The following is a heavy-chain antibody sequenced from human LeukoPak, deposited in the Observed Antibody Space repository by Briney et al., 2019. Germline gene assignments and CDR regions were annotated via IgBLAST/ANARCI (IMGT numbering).Heavy chain of an antibody. CDR3: AILAGYDSSGYYYYYGMDV. D-gene: IGHD3-22*01. Sequence: GESLKISCKGSGYSFTTYWIGWVRPMPGKGLEWMGIIYPGDSDTRYSPSFQGQVTISADKSISTAYLQWSSLKASDTAMYYCAILAGYDSSGYYYYYGMDVWGQGTTVTVSS. CDR1: GYSFTTYW. J-gene: IGHJ6*02. V-gene: IGHV5-51*01. CDR2: IYPGDSDT.